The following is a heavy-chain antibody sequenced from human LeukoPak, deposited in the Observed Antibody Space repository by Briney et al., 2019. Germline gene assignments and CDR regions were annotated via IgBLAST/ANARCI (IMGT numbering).Heavy chain of an antibody. Sequence: GGSLRLSCAASGFTFSSHSMNWVRQAPGKGLEWVSSISSSSSYIYYADSVKGRFTISRDNAKNSLYLQMNSLRAEDTAVYYCARGGGQLTHYYYYYMDVWGKGTTVTVSS. CDR1: GFTFSSHS. J-gene: IGHJ6*03. D-gene: IGHD6-6*01. V-gene: IGHV3-21*01. CDR2: ISSSSSYI. CDR3: ARGGGQLTHYYYYYMDV.